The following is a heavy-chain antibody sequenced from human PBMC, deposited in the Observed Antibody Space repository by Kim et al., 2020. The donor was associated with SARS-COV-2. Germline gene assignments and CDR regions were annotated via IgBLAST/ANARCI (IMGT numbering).Heavy chain of an antibody. CDR3: ARGITMVRGVLNWFDP. CDR1: GGSFSGYY. Sequence: SETLSLTCAVYGGSFSGYYWSWIRQPPGKGLEWIGEINHSGSTNYNPSLKSRVTISVDTSKNQFSLQLSSVTAADTAVYYCARGITMVRGVLNWFDPWGQGALVTVSS. CDR2: INHSGST. D-gene: IGHD3-10*01. J-gene: IGHJ5*02. V-gene: IGHV4-34*01.